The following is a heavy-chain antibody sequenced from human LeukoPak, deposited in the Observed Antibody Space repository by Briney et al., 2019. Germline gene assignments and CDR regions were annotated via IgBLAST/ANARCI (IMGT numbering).Heavy chain of an antibody. CDR2: IKQDRSEK. Sequence: GGSLRLSCAASGFTFTNYWMSWVRQAPGKGRELVANIKQDRSEKYYVDSVKGRFTISRDNAKNMVYLQMNSLRAEDTAVYYCARDMYTGYYFDYWGQGTLVTVSS. D-gene: IGHD1-1*01. J-gene: IGHJ4*02. CDR1: GFTFTNYW. V-gene: IGHV3-7*01. CDR3: ARDMYTGYYFDY.